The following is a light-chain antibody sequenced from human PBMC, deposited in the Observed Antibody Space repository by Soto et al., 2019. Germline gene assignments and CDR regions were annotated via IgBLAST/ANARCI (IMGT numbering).Light chain of an antibody. Sequence: EIVLTQSPATLSLSPGERATLSCRASQSVSSYLAWYQQKPGQAPRLLIYDASNRAPGIPARFSGSGSGTDFTLTISILEPEDFAVYYCPLLSNWNLIVSGGTKVEIK. V-gene: IGKV3-11*01. CDR3: PLLSNWNLI. CDR2: DAS. J-gene: IGKJ4*01. CDR1: QSVSSY.